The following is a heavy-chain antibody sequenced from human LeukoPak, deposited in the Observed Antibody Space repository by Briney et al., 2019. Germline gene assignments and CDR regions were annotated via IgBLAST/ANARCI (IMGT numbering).Heavy chain of an antibody. J-gene: IGHJ3*02. D-gene: IGHD3-10*01. Sequence: ASVKVSCKASGYTFTSNYIHWVRQAPGQGLEWMGMIYPRDGSTSYAQKFQGRVTVTRDTSTSTVHMELSSLRSEDTAVYYCARDMVRGVIITFAFDIWGQGTMVTVSS. CDR3: ARDMVRGVIITFAFDI. CDR1: GYTFTSNY. CDR2: IYPRDGST. V-gene: IGHV1-46*01.